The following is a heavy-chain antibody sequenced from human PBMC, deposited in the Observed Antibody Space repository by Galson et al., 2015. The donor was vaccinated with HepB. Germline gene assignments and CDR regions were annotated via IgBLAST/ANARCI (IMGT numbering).Heavy chain of an antibody. Sequence: SLRLSCAASGFTFSSYAMSWVRQAPGKGLEWVSAISGSGGSTYYADSVKGRFTISRDNSKNTLYLQMNSLRAEDTAVYYCAKDPYSSSWSRDWFDPWGQGTLVTVSS. J-gene: IGHJ5*02. V-gene: IGHV3-23*01. D-gene: IGHD6-13*01. CDR1: GFTFSSYA. CDR2: ISGSGGST. CDR3: AKDPYSSSWSRDWFDP.